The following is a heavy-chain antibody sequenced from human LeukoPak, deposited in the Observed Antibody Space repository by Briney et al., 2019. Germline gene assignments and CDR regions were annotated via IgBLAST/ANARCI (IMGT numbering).Heavy chain of an antibody. CDR3: ARGAYYYDSSGYYYGRYFDL. Sequence: SETLSLTCTVSGGSISSYYWSWIRQPPGKGLEWIVYIYYSGSTNYNPSLKSRVTISVDTSKSQFSLKLSSVTAADTAVYYCARGAYYYDSSGYYYGRYFDLWGRGTLVTVSS. V-gene: IGHV4-59*01. CDR2: IYYSGST. CDR1: GGSISSYY. D-gene: IGHD3-22*01. J-gene: IGHJ2*01.